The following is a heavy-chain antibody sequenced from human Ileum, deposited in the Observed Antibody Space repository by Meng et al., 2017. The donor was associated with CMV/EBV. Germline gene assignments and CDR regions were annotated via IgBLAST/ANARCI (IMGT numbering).Heavy chain of an antibody. CDR3: ARGDRSVTGTLDY. CDR2: IYASGTT. J-gene: IGHJ4*02. Sequence: QVQLQESGPGLVKSSQTLSPTCTVSGGAVSSSNYFWNWIRQPAGKGLAWIGRIYASGTTNYNPSLESRVTISVDSSKNQFSVKLSSMTAADTAMYYCARGDRSVTGTLDYWGQGTLVTVSS. D-gene: IGHD6-19*01. CDR1: GGAVSSSNYF. V-gene: IGHV4-61*02.